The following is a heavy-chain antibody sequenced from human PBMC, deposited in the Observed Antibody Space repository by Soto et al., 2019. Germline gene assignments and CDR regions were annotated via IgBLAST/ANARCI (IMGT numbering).Heavy chain of an antibody. CDR2: ISSSSSYI. CDR1: GFTFSSYS. D-gene: IGHD1-26*01. CDR3: GRKMVGAPIDC. V-gene: IGHV3-21*01. J-gene: IGHJ4*02. Sequence: GGSLRLSCVASGFTFSSYSMSWVRQAPGKGLEWVSSISSSSSYIYYADSVKGRFTISRDNPQNSVYLQMDSLRAEDTAVYYCGRKMVGAPIDCWGQGTLVTVSS.